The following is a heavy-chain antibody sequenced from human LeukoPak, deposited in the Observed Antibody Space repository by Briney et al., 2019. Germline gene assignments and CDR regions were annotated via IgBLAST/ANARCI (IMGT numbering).Heavy chain of an antibody. V-gene: IGHV3-64*01. CDR2: ISSNGGST. Sequence: PGGSLRLSCAASGFTFSSYAMHWVRQAPGKGLEYVSAISSNGGSTYYANSVKGRFTISRDNSKNTLYLQMGSLRAEDMAVYYCARVSLLSAGAFDIWGQGTMVTVSS. D-gene: IGHD3-16*02. J-gene: IGHJ3*02. CDR1: GFTFSSYA. CDR3: ARVSLLSAGAFDI.